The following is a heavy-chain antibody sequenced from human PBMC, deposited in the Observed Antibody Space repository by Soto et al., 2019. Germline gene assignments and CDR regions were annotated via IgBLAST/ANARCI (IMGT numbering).Heavy chain of an antibody. V-gene: IGHV4-59*08. CDR1: GGYLSSYG. CDR2: IYYSGST. Sequence: SETLCLTCTVAGGYLSSYGWSWLRPPPGKGLEWIGYIYYSGSTNYNPSLKSRVTISVDTSKNQFSLKLSSVTAADTAVYYCARKDYGDYYLDYRGQGTLVTVSS. J-gene: IGHJ4*02. D-gene: IGHD4-17*01. CDR3: ARKDYGDYYLDY.